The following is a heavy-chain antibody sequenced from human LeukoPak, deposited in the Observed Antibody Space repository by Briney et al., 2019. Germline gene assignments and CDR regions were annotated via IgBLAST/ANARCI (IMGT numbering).Heavy chain of an antibody. CDR3: ARGIRYFDWLDSWWDY. J-gene: IGHJ4*02. D-gene: IGHD3-9*01. Sequence: RTGGSLRLSCAASGFTFDDYGMSWVRQAPGKGLEWVSGINWNGGSTGYADSVKGRFTISRDNAKNSLYLQMNSLRAEDTALYYCARGIRYFDWLDSWWDYWGQGTLVTVSS. CDR2: INWNGGST. V-gene: IGHV3-20*04. CDR1: GFTFDDYG.